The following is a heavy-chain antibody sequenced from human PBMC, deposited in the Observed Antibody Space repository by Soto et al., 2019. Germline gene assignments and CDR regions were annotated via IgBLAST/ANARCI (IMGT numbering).Heavy chain of an antibody. CDR3: ALPKNTLGWHNF. Sequence: ASVKVSCKTSGYTFTNYHVHWVRQAPGQGLEWMGAINPNGGSTTYAQHLQGRVTMTSGSSTSTVYMEMGSLRSDDSAVYYCALPKNTLGWHNFWGQGTLVTVSS. J-gene: IGHJ4*02. CDR2: INPNGGST. D-gene: IGHD6-19*01. V-gene: IGHV1-46*01. CDR1: GYTFTNYH.